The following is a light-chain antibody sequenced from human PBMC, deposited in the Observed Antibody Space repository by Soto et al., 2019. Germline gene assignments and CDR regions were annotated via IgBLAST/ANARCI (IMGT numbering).Light chain of an antibody. CDR3: QQTYSTLVT. Sequence: DIQMTQSPSSLSASVGDRVTIACRASQNISVFLNWYQHKAGKAPKLLIYTASSLESGVPSRISGGGSGTEFTLTISSLQPDDFATYYCQQTYSTLVTFGPRTKVDIK. CDR1: QNISVF. V-gene: IGKV1-39*01. CDR2: TAS. J-gene: IGKJ3*01.